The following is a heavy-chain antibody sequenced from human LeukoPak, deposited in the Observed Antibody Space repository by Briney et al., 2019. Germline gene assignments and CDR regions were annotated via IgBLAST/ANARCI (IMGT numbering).Heavy chain of an antibody. CDR1: GFTVSSKY. V-gene: IGHV3-66*02. J-gene: IGHJ6*02. D-gene: IGHD3-10*01. CDR3: ARGGVRGPKPPSHNYCCYYGMDV. Sequence: HPGGSLRLSCAASGFTVSSKYMSWVRQDPGRGLEWVSVIYSGGSTYYAASVRGGFTISRDNSKNTLYLQMNSLRAEDTAVYYCARGGVRGPKPPSHNYCCYYGMDVWGQGTTVTVSS. CDR2: IYSGGST.